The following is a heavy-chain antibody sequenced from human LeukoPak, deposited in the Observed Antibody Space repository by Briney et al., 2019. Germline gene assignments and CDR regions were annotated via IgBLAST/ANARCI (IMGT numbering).Heavy chain of an antibody. CDR2: ITASGSSA. J-gene: IGHJ4*02. Sequence: GGSLRLSCAASGFTVSSNYMSWVRQAPGKGLEWVSAITASGSSAYYTDSVKGRFTVSRDNSKNTLYLQMNSLGAEDTAVYYCAREDSSGYFYDYFDYWGQGTLVTVSS. D-gene: IGHD3-22*01. CDR3: AREDSSGYFYDYFDY. CDR1: GFTVSSNY. V-gene: IGHV3-23*01.